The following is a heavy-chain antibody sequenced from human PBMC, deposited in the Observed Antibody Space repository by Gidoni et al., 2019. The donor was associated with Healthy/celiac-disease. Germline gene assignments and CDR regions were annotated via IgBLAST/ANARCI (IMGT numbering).Heavy chain of an antibody. CDR1: GYTFTSYY. D-gene: IGHD3-9*01. J-gene: IGHJ6*02. Sequence: QVQLGQSGAEVKKPGASVKVSCEASGYTFTSYYMHWVRRAPGQGLEWMGIINPSGGSTSYAQKFQGSVTMTRDTSTSTVYMELSSLRSEDTAVYYCARYLTYYDILTGYDPPYGMDVWGQGTTVTVSS. CDR3: ARYLTYYDILTGYDPPYGMDV. CDR2: INPSGGST. V-gene: IGHV1-46*01.